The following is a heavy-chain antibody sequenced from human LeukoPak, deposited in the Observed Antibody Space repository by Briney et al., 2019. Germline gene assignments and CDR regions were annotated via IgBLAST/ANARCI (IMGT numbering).Heavy chain of an antibody. V-gene: IGHV7-4-1*02. CDR1: GYTFNNYA. Sequence: ASVKVSCKASGYTFNNYAMHWVRQAPGQGLEWMGWINTKTGTPTYAPGFTGRFVFLLDTSVSTAYLQISSLKADDAAVYYCAKADSHRGYSYATLAYYYMDVWGEGTTVTVSS. J-gene: IGHJ6*03. CDR3: AKADSHRGYSYATLAYYYMDV. D-gene: IGHD5-18*01. CDR2: INTKTGTP.